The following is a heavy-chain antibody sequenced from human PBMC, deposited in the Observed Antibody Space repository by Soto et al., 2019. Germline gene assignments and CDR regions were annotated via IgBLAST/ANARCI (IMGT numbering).Heavy chain of an antibody. Sequence: GVLRLSCAASGFTFSSYAMSWVRQAPGKGLEWVSAISGSGGSTYYADSVKGRFTISRDNSKNTLYLQMNSLRAEDTAVYYCAKGSHTFIAARRFDYWGQGTLVTVSS. CDR2: ISGSGGST. CDR1: GFTFSSYA. CDR3: AKGSHTFIAARRFDY. D-gene: IGHD6-6*01. J-gene: IGHJ4*02. V-gene: IGHV3-23*01.